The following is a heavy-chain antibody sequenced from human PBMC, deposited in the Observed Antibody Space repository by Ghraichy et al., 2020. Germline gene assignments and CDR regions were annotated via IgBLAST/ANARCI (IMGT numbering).Heavy chain of an antibody. D-gene: IGHD3-9*01. CDR1: GGSISSSSYY. Sequence: SETLSLTCTVSGGSISSSSYYWGWIRQPPGKGLEWIGNMYYSGSTYHNPSLKSRVTISVDTPKNQFSMKLTSVTAADTAVYYCARREYYDILAGYYIPSYFDHWGQGTLVTVSS. CDR3: ARREYYDILAGYYIPSYFDH. V-gene: IGHV4-39*01. CDR2: MYYSGST. J-gene: IGHJ4*02.